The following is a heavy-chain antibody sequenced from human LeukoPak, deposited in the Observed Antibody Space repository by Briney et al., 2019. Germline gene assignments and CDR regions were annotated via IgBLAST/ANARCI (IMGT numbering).Heavy chain of an antibody. CDR1: GFTFDDYA. J-gene: IGHJ4*02. Sequence: PGRSLRLSCAASGFTFDDYAMHWVRQAPGKGLESVSGISWNSGSLGYADSVKGRFTISRDNAKNSLYLQMNSLRAEDTALYYCATRYGGYGLRYWGQGTLVTVSS. CDR2: ISWNSGSL. D-gene: IGHD4-17*01. CDR3: ATRYGGYGLRY. V-gene: IGHV3-9*01.